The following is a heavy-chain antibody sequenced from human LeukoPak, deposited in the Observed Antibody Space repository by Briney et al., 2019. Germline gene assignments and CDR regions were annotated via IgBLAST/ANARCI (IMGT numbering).Heavy chain of an antibody. Sequence: SETLSLTCTVSGDSFSSHYWSWVRQPPGRGLEWIGYVSYIGSTNYNPSLKSRVTISVDTSKNQFSLKLSSVTAADTAVYYCARDPTTVTKGLDIWGQGAMVTVSS. D-gene: IGHD4-17*01. CDR3: ARDPTTVTKGLDI. J-gene: IGHJ3*02. V-gene: IGHV4-59*11. CDR2: VSYIGST. CDR1: GDSFSSHY.